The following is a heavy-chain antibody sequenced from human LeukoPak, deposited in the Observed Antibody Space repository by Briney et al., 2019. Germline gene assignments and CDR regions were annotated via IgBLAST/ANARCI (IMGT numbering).Heavy chain of an antibody. D-gene: IGHD3-3*01. V-gene: IGHV4-39*01. CDR3: ARQYDFWSGYYFDY. Sequence: PSETLSLTCTVSGGSISSSSYYWGWIRQPPGKGLEWIGSIYYSGSTYYNPSLKSRVTISVDTSKNQFSLKLSSVTAADTAAYYCARQYDFWSGYYFDYWGQGTLVTVSS. CDR1: GGSISSSSYY. CDR2: IYYSGST. J-gene: IGHJ4*02.